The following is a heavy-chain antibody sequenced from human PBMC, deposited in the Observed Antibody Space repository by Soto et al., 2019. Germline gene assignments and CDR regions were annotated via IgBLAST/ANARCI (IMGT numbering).Heavy chain of an antibody. CDR1: GGTFSRYG. D-gene: IGHD3-22*01. J-gene: IGHJ4*02. CDR3: VRDGTLDERSGYYYLY. V-gene: IGHV1-69*01. CDR2: IIPIFGKA. Sequence: QVQLVQSGAEVKKPGSSVKVSCKASGGTFSRYGLNWVRQAPGQGLEWMGGIIPIFGKANYAQKFQGRVKIIADESTSTGYMELRSLRSEDTAVYYWVRDGTLDERSGYYYLYWGQGTLVTVSS.